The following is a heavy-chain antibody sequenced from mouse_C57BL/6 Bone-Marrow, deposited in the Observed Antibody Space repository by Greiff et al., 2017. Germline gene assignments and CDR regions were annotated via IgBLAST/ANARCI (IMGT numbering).Heavy chain of an antibody. V-gene: IGHV1-85*01. D-gene: IGHD1-1*01. Sequence: QVQLQQSGPELVKPGASVKLSCKASGYTFTSYDINWVKQRPGQGLEWIGWIYPRDGSTKYNEKFKGKATLTVDTSSSTAYMELHSLTSEDSAVYFCAREAGFITTVVATRAMDYWGQGTSVTVSS. CDR1: GYTFTSYD. J-gene: IGHJ4*01. CDR2: IYPRDGST. CDR3: AREAGFITTVVATRAMDY.